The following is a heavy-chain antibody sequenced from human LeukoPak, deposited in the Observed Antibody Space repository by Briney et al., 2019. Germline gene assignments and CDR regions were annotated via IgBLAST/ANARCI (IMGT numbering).Heavy chain of an antibody. D-gene: IGHD5-24*01. CDR2: VGADGSSR. J-gene: IGHJ4*02. CDR3: AKDRGPGDGYNKVFDH. Sequence: GGSLRLSCAASGFTFDDYAMHWVRKAPGKGLEWVSIVGADGSSRNSADSLMGRFTIPRDNSKNSLYLHMHSLRTEDTALYYCAKDRGPGDGYNKVFDHWGQGTLVTVSS. CDR1: GFTFDDYA. V-gene: IGHV3-43*02.